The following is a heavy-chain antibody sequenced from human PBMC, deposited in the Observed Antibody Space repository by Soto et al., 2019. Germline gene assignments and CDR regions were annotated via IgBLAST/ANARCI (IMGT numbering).Heavy chain of an antibody. CDR2: IYYSGST. D-gene: IGHD5-12*01. CDR3: ARHTTVATIHGRYFDY. V-gene: IGHV4-31*03. CDR1: GASISSGGYY. J-gene: IGHJ4*02. Sequence: SETLSLTCTVSGASISSGGYYWGWIRQHPGKGLEWIGYIYYSGSTYYNPSLKSRVAISVDTSKNQFSLKLSSVTAADTAVYYCARHTTVATIHGRYFDYWGQGTLVTVSS.